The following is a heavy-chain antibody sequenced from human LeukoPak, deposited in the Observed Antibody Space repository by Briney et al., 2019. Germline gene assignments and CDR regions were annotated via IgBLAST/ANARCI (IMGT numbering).Heavy chain of an antibody. CDR3: ARRAGAYSHPYDY. V-gene: IGHV3-53*01. Sequence: PGGSLRLSCTFSGFTFSSNSMSGVRQAPGKGREGVSFIYSDNTHYSDSVKGRFTISRDNSKKPLYLQMNSQKAEGRPAHECARRAGAYSHPYDYWGQGTLVTVSS. CDR2: IYSDNT. CDR1: GFTFSSNS. J-gene: IGHJ4*02. D-gene: IGHD4/OR15-4a*01.